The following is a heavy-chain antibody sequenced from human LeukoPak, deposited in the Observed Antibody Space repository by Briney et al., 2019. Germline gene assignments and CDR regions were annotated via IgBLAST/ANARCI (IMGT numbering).Heavy chain of an antibody. D-gene: IGHD3-3*01. Sequence: GGSLRLSCTPSGFTFDSYNMNWVRQAPGKGLELVSHISSSGNTKYYIDSAKGRFTISRDYAKRSLYPQMNNLRVDNRAVYFCAGRRTLFGGAVGHYMDVWAEGPRSPSP. V-gene: IGHV3-48*01. CDR2: ISSSGNTK. J-gene: IGHJ6*03. CDR1: GFTFDSYN. CDR3: AGRRTLFGGAVGHYMDV.